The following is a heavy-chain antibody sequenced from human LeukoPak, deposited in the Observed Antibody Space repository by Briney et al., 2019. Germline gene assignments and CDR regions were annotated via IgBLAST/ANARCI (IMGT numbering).Heavy chain of an antibody. V-gene: IGHV1-2*06. D-gene: IGHD6-19*01. CDR2: INPNSGGT. Sequence: VASVKVSCKPSGYTFTGYYMHWVRQAPGQGLEWMGRINPNSGGTNYAQKFQGRVTMTRDTSISTAYMELSRLRSDDTAVYYCARSAGYSSGWYYFDYWGQGTLVTVSS. J-gene: IGHJ4*02. CDR1: GYTFTGYY. CDR3: ARSAGYSSGWYYFDY.